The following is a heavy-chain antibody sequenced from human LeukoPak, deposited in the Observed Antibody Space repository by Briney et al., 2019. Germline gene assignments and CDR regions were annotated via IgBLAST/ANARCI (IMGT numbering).Heavy chain of an antibody. J-gene: IGHJ4*02. D-gene: IGHD6-19*01. CDR1: GYTFTNYW. V-gene: IGHV5-51*01. Sequence: GESLKISCKGSGYTFTNYWLGCVRRMRVKGLECMWIINPRDSDTRYRPSFQGQVTISADKSISTAYLQWSSLKASDTAMYYCATAFYPSGWSLWGQGPLVTVSS. CDR2: INPRDSDT. CDR3: ATAFYPSGWSL.